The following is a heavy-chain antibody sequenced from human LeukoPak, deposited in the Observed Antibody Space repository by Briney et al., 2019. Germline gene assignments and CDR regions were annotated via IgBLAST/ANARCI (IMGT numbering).Heavy chain of an antibody. CDR2: ITTDGSST. Sequence: GGSLRLSCAASGFIFRSYWMHWVRQAPGKGLVWVSYITTDGSSTSYADSVKGRFTISRDNAKNTLWLQMNSLRADDTAVYYCARGWHDAFDVWGQGTVVTVSS. J-gene: IGHJ3*01. V-gene: IGHV3-74*01. CDR3: ARGWHDAFDV. CDR1: GFIFRSYW.